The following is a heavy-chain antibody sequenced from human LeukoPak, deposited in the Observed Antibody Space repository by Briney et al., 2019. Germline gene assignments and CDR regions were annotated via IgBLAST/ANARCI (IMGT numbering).Heavy chain of an antibody. V-gene: IGHV3-23*01. CDR3: AKAAYYYGSGRAPFDY. CDR1: GFTFSSSA. J-gene: IGHJ4*02. Sequence: PGESLRLSCAASGFTFSSSAMSWVSQAPGRGLEGVSVISVSGGGTHYADSVKGRFTISRDNSKNTVYLQMDSLRAEDTAVYYCAKAAYYYGSGRAPFDYWGQGALVTVSS. CDR2: ISVSGGGT. D-gene: IGHD3-10*01.